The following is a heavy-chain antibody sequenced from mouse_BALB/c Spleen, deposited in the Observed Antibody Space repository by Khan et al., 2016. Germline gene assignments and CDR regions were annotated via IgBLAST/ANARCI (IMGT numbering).Heavy chain of an antibody. J-gene: IGHJ4*01. CDR1: GFTFKTYA. V-gene: IGHV10-1*02. Sequence: EVKLEESGGGLVQPKGSLKLSCAASGFTFKTYAMNWVRQAPGKGLEWIARIRSKSNSFASYYADSVKARLTISRDDSQNKLSLQMNTLQSDDTALYYCMRDACYPYALDYWGQGTSVTVSS. CDR2: IRSKSNSFAS. D-gene: IGHD1-1*01. CDR3: MRDACYPYALDY.